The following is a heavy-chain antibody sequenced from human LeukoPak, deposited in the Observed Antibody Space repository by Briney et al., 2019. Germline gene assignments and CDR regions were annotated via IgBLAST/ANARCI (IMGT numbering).Heavy chain of an antibody. CDR1: GGSISSKTHY. D-gene: IGHD3-10*01. V-gene: IGHV4-39*07. Sequence: SETLSLTCTVSGGSISSKTHYWGWIRQPPGTGLEWIANIYYNGNTAYNPSLKSRVTISIDTSKNQFSLRLNSVTAADTAIYYCARVGWGDVASYPNWLDPWGQGTLVTVSS. CDR2: IYYNGNT. J-gene: IGHJ5*02. CDR3: ARVGWGDVASYPNWLDP.